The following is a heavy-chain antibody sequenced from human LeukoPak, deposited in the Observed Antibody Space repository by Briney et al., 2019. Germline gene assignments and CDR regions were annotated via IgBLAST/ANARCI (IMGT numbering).Heavy chain of an antibody. CDR1: GGSISSSSYY. CDR2: IYYSGSA. D-gene: IGHD6-19*01. J-gene: IGHJ4*02. Sequence: SETLSLTCTVSGGSISSSSYYWGWIRQPPGKGLEWIGSIYYSGSAYYNPSLKSRVTISVDTSKNQFSLKLSSVTAADTVVYYCARSYSSGWLGYFDYWGQGTLVTVSS. V-gene: IGHV4-39*01. CDR3: ARSYSSGWLGYFDY.